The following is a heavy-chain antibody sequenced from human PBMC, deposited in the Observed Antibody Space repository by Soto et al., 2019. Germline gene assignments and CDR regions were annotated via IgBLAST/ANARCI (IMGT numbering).Heavy chain of an antibody. V-gene: IGHV3-33*01. Sequence: QVQLVESGGGVVQPGRSPRLSCAASGFTFSSYGMHWVRQAPGKGLEWVAVIWYDGSNKYYADSVQGRFTISRNNSKNTLYLQMNSLSAEDTAVYYCARDRSSSSSLSYYYGMDVWGQGSTVTVSS. J-gene: IGHJ6*02. CDR2: IWYDGSNK. CDR3: ARDRSSSSSLSYYYGMDV. CDR1: GFTFSSYG. D-gene: IGHD6-6*01.